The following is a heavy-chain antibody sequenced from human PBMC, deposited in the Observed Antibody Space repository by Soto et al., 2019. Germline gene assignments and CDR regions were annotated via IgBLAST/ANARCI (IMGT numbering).Heavy chain of an antibody. Sequence: SETLSLTCTVSGGSISSYYWSWIRQPPGKGLEWIGYIYYSGSTNYNPSLKSRVTISVDTSKNQFSLKLSSVTAADTAVYYCARADYGDYGQTYYFDYWGQGMLVTVSS. CDR2: IYYSGST. J-gene: IGHJ4*02. V-gene: IGHV4-59*01. D-gene: IGHD4-17*01. CDR3: ARADYGDYGQTYYFDY. CDR1: GGSISSYY.